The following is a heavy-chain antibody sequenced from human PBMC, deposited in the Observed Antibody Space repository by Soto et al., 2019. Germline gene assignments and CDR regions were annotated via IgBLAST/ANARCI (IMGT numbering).Heavy chain of an antibody. V-gene: IGHV1-46*01. CDR3: AAVINYYDSSGPFDY. D-gene: IGHD3-22*01. CDR1: RFTFTRYY. Sequence: GASVKVSCKAPRFTFTRYYIYWVRQSPGQGLEWMGIVNPSGETIYAQKFQGRVTMTEDTSTDTAYMELSSLRSEDTAVYYCAAVINYYDSSGPFDYWGQGTLVTVSS. CDR2: VNPSGET. J-gene: IGHJ4*02.